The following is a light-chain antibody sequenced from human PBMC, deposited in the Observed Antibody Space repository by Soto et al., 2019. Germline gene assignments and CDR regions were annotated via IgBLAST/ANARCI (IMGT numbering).Light chain of an antibody. J-gene: IGLJ1*01. Sequence: QSALTQPASVSGSPGQSITISCTGTSSDVGGYNYVSWYQHHPGKAPKLMIYDVSNRPSGVSNRFSGSKSGNTTSLTISGLQAEDEDDYYCNSYTSTSTTYVFGTGTKLTVL. CDR2: DVS. CDR1: SSDVGGYNY. CDR3: NSYTSTSTTYV. V-gene: IGLV2-14*03.